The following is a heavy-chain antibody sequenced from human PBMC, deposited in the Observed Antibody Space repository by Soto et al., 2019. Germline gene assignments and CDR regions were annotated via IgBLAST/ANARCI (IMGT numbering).Heavy chain of an antibody. V-gene: IGHV4-39*01. CDR2: IYYTGNT. J-gene: IGHJ6*02. CDR1: GGSISSRSYY. CDR3: ASLEEDSSGSYNEYNGLDV. D-gene: IGHD3-22*01. Sequence: QLQLQESGPGLVKPSETLSLACTVSGGSISSRSYYWGWIRQPPGKGLEWIGSIYYTGNTYYHPSLKSRVTISVDTSKNHFFLRLSSVTAADTAVYYCASLEEDSSGSYNEYNGLDVWGQGTTVTVSS.